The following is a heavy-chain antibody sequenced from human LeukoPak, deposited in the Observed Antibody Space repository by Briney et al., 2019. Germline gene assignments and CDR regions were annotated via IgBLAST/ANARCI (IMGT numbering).Heavy chain of an antibody. J-gene: IGHJ6*03. D-gene: IGHD3-22*01. CDR1: GGFISSHY. CDR2: IYDSGST. Sequence: SETLSLTCTVSGGFISSHYWSWIRQPPGKGLEWIGYIYDSGSTNYNPSLKSRVTISVDTSKNQFSLKLSSATAADTAVYYCARDIFAPQDSSGSTPYYYMDVWGKGTTVTVSS. V-gene: IGHV4-59*11. CDR3: ARDIFAPQDSSGSTPYYYMDV.